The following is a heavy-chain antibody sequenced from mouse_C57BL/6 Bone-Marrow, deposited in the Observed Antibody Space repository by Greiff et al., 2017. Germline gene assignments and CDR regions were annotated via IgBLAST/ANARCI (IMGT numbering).Heavy chain of an antibody. D-gene: IGHD1-1*01. Sequence: EVKLMESGGGLVQPGGSLKLSCAASGFTFSDYGMAWVRQAPRKGPEWVAFISNLAYSIYYADTVTGRFTISRENAKNTLYLEMSSLRSEDTAMYYCARLGITTVVATPYAMDDWGQGTSVTVSS. CDR3: ARLGITTVVATPYAMDD. CDR1: GFTFSDYG. CDR2: ISNLAYSI. J-gene: IGHJ4*01. V-gene: IGHV5-15*01.